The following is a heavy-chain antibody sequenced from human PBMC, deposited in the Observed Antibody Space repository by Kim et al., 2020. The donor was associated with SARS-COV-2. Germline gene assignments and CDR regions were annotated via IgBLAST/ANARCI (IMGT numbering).Heavy chain of an antibody. CDR2: ISSSSTI. CDR3: ARVFDFDWLLYRSYYFDY. Sequence: GGSLRLSCAASGFTVSSYSMNWVRQAPGKGLEWVSYISSSSTIYYADSVKGRFTISRDNAKNSLYLQMNSLRDEDTAVYYCARVFDFDWLLYRSYYFDYWGQGTLVTVSS. J-gene: IGHJ4*02. D-gene: IGHD3-9*01. V-gene: IGHV3-48*02. CDR1: GFTVSSYS.